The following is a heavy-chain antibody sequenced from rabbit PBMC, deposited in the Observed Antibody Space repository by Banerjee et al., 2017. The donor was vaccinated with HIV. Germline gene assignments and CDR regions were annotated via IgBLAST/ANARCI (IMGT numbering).Heavy chain of an antibody. CDR2: IDPVFGST. CDR1: GFDFSSYG. Sequence: QEQLVESGGGLVQPGGSLKLSCKASGFDFSSYGVSWVRQAPGKGLEWIGYIDPVFGSTYYASWVNGRFTISSHNAQNTLYLQLNSLTAADMATYFCAKTGDIYSRGRLDLWGPGTLVTVS. V-gene: IGHV1S47*01. J-gene: IGHJ3*01. CDR3: AKTGDIYSRGRLDL. D-gene: IGHD2-1*01.